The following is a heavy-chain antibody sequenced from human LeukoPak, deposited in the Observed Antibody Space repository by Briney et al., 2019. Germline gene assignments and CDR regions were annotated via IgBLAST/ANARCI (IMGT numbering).Heavy chain of an antibody. CDR2: ISYDGSNK. CDR3: ARAAGSFVVVTATLDY. D-gene: IGHD2-21*02. J-gene: IGHJ4*02. CDR1: GFTFSSYA. Sequence: QTGGSLRLSCAASGFTFSSYAMHWVRQAPGKGLEWVAVISYDGSNKYYADSVKGRFTISRDNSKKTLYLQMNSLRAEDTAVYYCARAAGSFVVVTATLDYWGQGTLVTVSS. V-gene: IGHV3-30*04.